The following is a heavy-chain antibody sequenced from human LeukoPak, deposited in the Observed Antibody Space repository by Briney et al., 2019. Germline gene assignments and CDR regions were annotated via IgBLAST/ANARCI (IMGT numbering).Heavy chain of an antibody. J-gene: IGHJ3*01. CDR2: IKSKTYGETT. CDR1: GITLTYDW. V-gene: IGHV3-15*01. CDR3: TKERHCASTTCPGAFDL. D-gene: IGHD2-2*01. Sequence: GGSLRLSCAASGITLTYDWMSWVRQAPGKGLEWVGRIKSKTYGETTDYAAPVKGRFTVSRDDSKNMVALQMNSLKTEDTALYYCTKERHCASTTCPGAFDLWGQGTMVTVSS.